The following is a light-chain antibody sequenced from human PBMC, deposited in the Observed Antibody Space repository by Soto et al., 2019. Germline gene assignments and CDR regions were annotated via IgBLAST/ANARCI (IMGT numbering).Light chain of an antibody. CDR3: QQYNNWPPDFT. V-gene: IGKV3-15*01. CDR1: QSVSSN. CDR2: DAS. J-gene: IGKJ2*01. Sequence: EIVMTQSPATLSVSPGERATLSCRASQSVSSNLAWFQQKPGQAPMLLIYDASTRATGIPARFSGSGSATEFTLTINSLQSEDFAVYYCQQYNNWPPDFTFGQGTKLEIK.